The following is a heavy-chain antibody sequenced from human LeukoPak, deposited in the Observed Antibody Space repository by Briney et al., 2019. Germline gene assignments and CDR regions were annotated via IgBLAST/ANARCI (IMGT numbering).Heavy chain of an antibody. CDR1: GFTFSSYA. D-gene: IGHD6-19*01. V-gene: IGHV3-23*01. J-gene: IGHJ4*02. CDR3: AKEGAWGIAVAGTWGYYFDY. Sequence: GGSLRLSCAASGFTFSSYAMSWVRQAPGKGLEWVSAISGSGGSTYYADSVKGRFTIPRDNSKNTLYLQMNSLRAEDTAVYYCAKEGAWGIAVAGTWGYYFDYWGQGTLVTVSS. CDR2: ISGSGGST.